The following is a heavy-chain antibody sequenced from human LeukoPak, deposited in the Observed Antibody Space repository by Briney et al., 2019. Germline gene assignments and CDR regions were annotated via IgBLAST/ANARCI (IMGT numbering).Heavy chain of an antibody. J-gene: IGHJ3*02. V-gene: IGHV1-69*04. Sequence: SVTVSCKASGGTFSSYAISWVRQSPGQGLEWMGRIIPILGIANYAQKFQDRVTITRDRSMSTAYMELSSLRSEDTAMYYCASSSYYDILTGQDAFDIWGQGTMVTVSS. CDR3: ASSSYYDILTGQDAFDI. CDR2: IIPILGIA. D-gene: IGHD3-9*01. CDR1: GGTFSSYA.